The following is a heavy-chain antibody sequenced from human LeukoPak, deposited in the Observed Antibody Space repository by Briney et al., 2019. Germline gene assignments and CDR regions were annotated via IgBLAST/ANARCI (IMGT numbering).Heavy chain of an antibody. J-gene: IGHJ3*02. Sequence: GGSLRFSCAASGFTFNKYAMHWVRQAPGKGLDYVSSITSNGGATYYANSVKGRFTISRDNSKNTLYLQMDSLRPEDMAVYYCARERYSVYDFDAFDMWGQGTMVTVSS. CDR2: ITSNGGAT. V-gene: IGHV3-64*01. CDR3: ARERYSVYDFDAFDM. CDR1: GFTFNKYA. D-gene: IGHD5/OR15-5a*01.